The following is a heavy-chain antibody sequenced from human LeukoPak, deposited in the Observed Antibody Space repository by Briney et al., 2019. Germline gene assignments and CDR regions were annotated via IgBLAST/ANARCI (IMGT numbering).Heavy chain of an antibody. CDR1: GYTFTAYY. CDR3: ARDSYGGNWSLGY. Sequence: ASVKVSCKASGYTFTAYYIHWVRQAPGQGLEWMGWVNPNSGGTNYAQMFQGRVTMTRDTSINTAYMELSGLRSDDTAVYYCARDSYGGNWSLGYWGQGTLVTVSS. CDR2: VNPNSGGT. J-gene: IGHJ4*02. D-gene: IGHD4-23*01. V-gene: IGHV1-2*02.